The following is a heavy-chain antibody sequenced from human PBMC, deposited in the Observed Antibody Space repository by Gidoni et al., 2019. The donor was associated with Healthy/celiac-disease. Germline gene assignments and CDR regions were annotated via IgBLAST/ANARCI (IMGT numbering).Heavy chain of an antibody. Sequence: QVQLVESGGGLVKPGGSLRLSCAASGFTFSDYYMSWIRQAPGKGLEWVSYISSSGSTIYYADSVKGRFTISRDNAKNSLYLQMNSLRAEDTAVYYCARGRYCSSTSCNDYYYYGMDVWGQGTTVTVSS. CDR3: ARGRYCSSTSCNDYYYYGMDV. J-gene: IGHJ6*02. CDR2: ISSSGSTI. CDR1: GFTFSDYY. V-gene: IGHV3-11*01. D-gene: IGHD2-2*01.